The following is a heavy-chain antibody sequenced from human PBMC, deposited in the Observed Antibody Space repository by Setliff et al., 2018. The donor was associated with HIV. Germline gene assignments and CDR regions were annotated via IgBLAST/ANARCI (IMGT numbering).Heavy chain of an antibody. CDR3: AKDRRGEGSTIRAFDY. V-gene: IGHV1-2*02. CDR1: GYTFTGYY. J-gene: IGHJ4*02. Sequence: ASVKVSCKASGYTFTGYYIHWVRQAPGQGLEWMGWINPNSGGTNFAQKFQGRVTMTGDTSINTAYMELSRLRSDDTAVYFCAKDRRGEGSTIRAFDYWGQGTLVTVSS. CDR2: INPNSGGT.